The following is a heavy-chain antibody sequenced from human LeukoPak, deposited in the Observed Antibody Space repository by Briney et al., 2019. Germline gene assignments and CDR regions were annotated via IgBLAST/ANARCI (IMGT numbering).Heavy chain of an antibody. CDR3: ARRRDGYNQYYFDY. Sequence: GGSLRLSCAASGFTFSSNAIHWVRQAPGKGLEWVSVIYSGGSTYYADSVKGRFTISRHNSKNTLYHQMNSLRAEDTAVYYCARRRDGYNQYYFDYWGQGTLVTVSS. V-gene: IGHV3-53*04. CDR1: GFTFSSNA. CDR2: IYSGGST. J-gene: IGHJ4*02. D-gene: IGHD5-24*01.